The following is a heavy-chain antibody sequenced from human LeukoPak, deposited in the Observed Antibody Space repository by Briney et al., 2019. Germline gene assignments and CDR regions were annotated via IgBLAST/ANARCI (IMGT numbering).Heavy chain of an antibody. V-gene: IGHV4-34*01. CDR3: ARGGRGGIVATIVY. Sequence: SETLSLTCAVYGGSFSGYYWSWIRQPPGKGLEWIGEINHSGSTNYNPSLKSRVTISVDTSKNQFSLKLSSVTAADTAVYYCARGGRGGIVATIVYWSQGTLVTVSS. CDR2: INHSGST. J-gene: IGHJ4*02. CDR1: GGSFSGYY. D-gene: IGHD5-12*01.